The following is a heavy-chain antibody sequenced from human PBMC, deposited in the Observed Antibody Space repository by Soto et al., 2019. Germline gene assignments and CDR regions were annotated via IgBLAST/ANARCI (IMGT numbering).Heavy chain of an antibody. CDR3: YGRLGY. Sequence: EVQLVESGGGLVQPGGSLRLSCAASGFTFSNYWMHWVRQAPEKGLAWVSRINTVGNYTRYADSVKGRFTISRDNAQNALFLHMNSLRVEDTAVYYCYGRLGYWGQGTLVTVSS. CDR1: GFTFSNYW. CDR2: INTVGNYT. V-gene: IGHV3-74*01. D-gene: IGHD4-17*01. J-gene: IGHJ4*02.